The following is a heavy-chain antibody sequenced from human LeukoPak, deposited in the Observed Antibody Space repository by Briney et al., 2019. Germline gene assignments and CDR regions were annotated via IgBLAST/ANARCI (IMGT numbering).Heavy chain of an antibody. Sequence: ASVKVSCKASGYTFTSYGISWVRQAPGQGLEWMGWISAYNGNTNYAQKLQGRVTMTTDTSTSTAYMELRSLRSDDTAVYYCARARYDSSGYYSFDYWGQGTLVTVSS. D-gene: IGHD3-22*01. V-gene: IGHV1-18*01. CDR2: ISAYNGNT. J-gene: IGHJ4*02. CDR1: GYTFTSYG. CDR3: ARARYDSSGYYSFDY.